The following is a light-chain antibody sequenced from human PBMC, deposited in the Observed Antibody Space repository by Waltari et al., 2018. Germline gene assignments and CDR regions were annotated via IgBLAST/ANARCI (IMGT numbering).Light chain of an antibody. CDR2: EVS. V-gene: IGLV2-14*01. Sequence: QSALTQPASVSGSPGPSIPISCTGTRSDAGCYHDVPCSQQHPGNAPKLMIYEVSNRPSGVSIRFSGSKSGNTASLTISGLQAEDEADYYCSSYTSSSTPVVFGGGTKLTVL. CDR1: RSDAGCYHD. CDR3: SSYTSSSTPVV. J-gene: IGLJ2*01.